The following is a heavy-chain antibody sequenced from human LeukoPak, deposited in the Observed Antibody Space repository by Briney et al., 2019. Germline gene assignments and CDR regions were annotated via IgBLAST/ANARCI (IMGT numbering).Heavy chain of an antibody. Sequence: GSLRLSCAASGFTVSSTYMSWIRQPPGKGLEWIGSIYYSGSTYYNPSLKSRVTISVDTSKNQFSLKLSSVTAADTAVYYCAREGFPNWFDPWGQGTLVTVSS. J-gene: IGHJ5*02. D-gene: IGHD3-3*01. V-gene: IGHV4-39*07. CDR1: GFTVSSTY. CDR2: IYYSGST. CDR3: AREGFPNWFDP.